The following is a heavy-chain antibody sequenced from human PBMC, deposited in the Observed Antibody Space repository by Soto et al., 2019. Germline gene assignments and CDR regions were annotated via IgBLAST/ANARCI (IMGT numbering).Heavy chain of an antibody. CDR1: GFTFSSYG. CDR3: AKDGAGYCSGGSCYGVYYYYYGMDV. D-gene: IGHD2-15*01. J-gene: IGHJ6*02. Sequence: QVQLVESGGGVVQPGRSLRLSCAASGFTFSSYGMHWVRQAPGKGLEWVAVISYDGSNKYYADSVKGRFTISRDNSKNTLYLHMNSLRAEDTAVYYCAKDGAGYCSGGSCYGVYYYYYGMDVWGQGTTVTVSS. V-gene: IGHV3-30*18. CDR2: ISYDGSNK.